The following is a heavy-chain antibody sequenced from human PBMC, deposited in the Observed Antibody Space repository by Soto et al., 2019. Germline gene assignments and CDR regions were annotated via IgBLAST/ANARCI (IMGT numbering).Heavy chain of an antibody. Sequence: PGGSLRLSCAASGFTFSNAWMSWVRQAPGKGLEWVGRIKGKTDGGTTDYAAPVKGRFTISRDNSKNTLYLQMSSLRAEDTAVYYCVKPNYDSSGYYPLSYYYYGMDVWGQGTTVTVSS. CDR1: GFTFSNAW. CDR2: IKGKTDGGTT. J-gene: IGHJ6*02. CDR3: VKPNYDSSGYYPLSYYYYGMDV. D-gene: IGHD3-22*01. V-gene: IGHV3-15*05.